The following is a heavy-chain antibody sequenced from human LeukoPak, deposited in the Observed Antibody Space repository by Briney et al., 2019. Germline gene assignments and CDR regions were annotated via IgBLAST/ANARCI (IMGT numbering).Heavy chain of an antibody. D-gene: IGHD3-9*01. CDR1: GYTFTGYY. Sequence: GASVKVSCKASGYTFTGYYMHWVRQAPGQGLEWMGWINPNSGGTNYAQKFQGRVTMTRDTSISTAYMELSRLRSDDTAVYYCARGAGYYDILTGYSFLLSDAFDIWGQGTMVAVSS. V-gene: IGHV1-2*02. J-gene: IGHJ3*02. CDR3: ARGAGYYDILTGYSFLLSDAFDI. CDR2: INPNSGGT.